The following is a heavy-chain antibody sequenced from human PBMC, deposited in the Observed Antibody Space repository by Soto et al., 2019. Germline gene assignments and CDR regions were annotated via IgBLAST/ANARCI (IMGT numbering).Heavy chain of an antibody. CDR2: IYHSGST. J-gene: IGHJ6*02. CDR1: GGSISSGGYS. D-gene: IGHD3-9*01. Sequence: TLSLTCAVSGGSISSGGYSWSWIRQPPGKGLEWIGYIYHSGSTYYNPSLKSRVTISVDRSKNQFSLKLSSVTAADTAVYYCAKDARNTLSHLDSWGQGTTVTVSS. V-gene: IGHV4-30-2*01. CDR3: AKDARNTLSHLDS.